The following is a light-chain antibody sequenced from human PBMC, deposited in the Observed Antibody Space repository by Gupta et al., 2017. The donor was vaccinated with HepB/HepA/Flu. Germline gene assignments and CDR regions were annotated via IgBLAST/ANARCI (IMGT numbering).Light chain of an antibody. CDR2: GAS. CDR1: QSVSSSY. Sequence: EIVLTQSPGTLSLSPWERATLSCRASQSVSSSYLAWYQQKPGQAPRLLIYGASSRATGIPDRFSGSGSGTDFTLTISRLEPEDFAVYYCQQEGSSPRTFGQGTKVEIK. J-gene: IGKJ1*01. CDR3: QQEGSSPRT. V-gene: IGKV3-20*01.